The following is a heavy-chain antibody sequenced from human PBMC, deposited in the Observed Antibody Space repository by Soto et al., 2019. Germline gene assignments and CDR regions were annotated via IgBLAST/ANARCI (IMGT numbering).Heavy chain of an antibody. V-gene: IGHV3-7*01. Sequence: EVQLVESGGGLVQPGGSLRLSCAASGFMFRPYWMSWVRQFPGKGLQWVATISGDGSGRYYVDSVEGRFTISRDNADNSLYLHMNSLRDEDTAVYYCARENWQRFDQWGQGTLVTVSS. D-gene: IGHD6-25*01. CDR3: ARENWQRFDQ. J-gene: IGHJ4*02. CDR1: GFMFRPYW. CDR2: ISGDGSGR.